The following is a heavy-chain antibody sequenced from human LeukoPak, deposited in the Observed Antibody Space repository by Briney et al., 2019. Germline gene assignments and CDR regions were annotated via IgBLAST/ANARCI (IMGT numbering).Heavy chain of an antibody. D-gene: IGHD6-19*01. J-gene: IGHJ4*02. CDR1: GYTFTSYG. CDR3: ARDLVRGSGSSPACDY. CDR2: ISAYNGNT. V-gene: IGHV1-18*01. Sequence: AASVTVSCKASGYTFTSYGISWVRQAPGQGLEWMGWISAYNGNTNYAQKLQGRVTMTTDTSTSTAYMELRSLRSDDTAVYYCARDLVRGSGSSPACDYWGQGTLVTVSS.